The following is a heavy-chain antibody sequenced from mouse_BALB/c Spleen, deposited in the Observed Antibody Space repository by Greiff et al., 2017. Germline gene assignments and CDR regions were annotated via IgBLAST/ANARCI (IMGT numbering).Heavy chain of an antibody. Sequence: EVQRVESGGGLVKPGGSLKLSCAASGFTFSDYYMYWVRQTPEKRLEWVATISDGGSYTYYPDSVKGRFTISRDNAKNNLYLQMSSLKSEDTAMYYCARGRGYAMDYWGQGTSVTVSS. J-gene: IGHJ4*01. CDR3: ARGRGYAMDY. V-gene: IGHV5-4*02. CDR1: GFTFSDYY. CDR2: ISDGGSYT.